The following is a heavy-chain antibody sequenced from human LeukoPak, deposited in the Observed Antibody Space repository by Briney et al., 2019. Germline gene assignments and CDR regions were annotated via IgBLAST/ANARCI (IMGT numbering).Heavy chain of an antibody. Sequence: PGRSLRLSCTASGFTFGDYAMSWFRQAPGKGLEWVGFIRSKAYGGTTEYAASVKGRFTISRDDSKSIAYLQMNSLKTEDTAGYYCTSQGYDFWSGYPYFDYWGQGTLVTVSS. J-gene: IGHJ4*02. CDR3: TSQGYDFWSGYPYFDY. D-gene: IGHD3-3*01. V-gene: IGHV3-49*03. CDR1: GFTFGDYA. CDR2: IRSKAYGGTT.